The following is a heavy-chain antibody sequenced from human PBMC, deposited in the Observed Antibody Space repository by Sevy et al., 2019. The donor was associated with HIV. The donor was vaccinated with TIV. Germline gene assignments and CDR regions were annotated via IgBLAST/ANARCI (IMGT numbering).Heavy chain of an antibody. D-gene: IGHD3-10*01. CDR2: FDPEDGET. Sequence: ASVKVSCKVSGYTLTELSMHWVRQAPGKGLEWMGGFDPEDGETIYAQKFQGRVTMTEDTSTDTAYMELSSRRSEDTAVYYCATVGTTMVRGVITLDAFDIWGQGTMVTVSS. CDR3: ATVGTTMVRGVITLDAFDI. J-gene: IGHJ3*02. CDR1: GYTLTELS. V-gene: IGHV1-24*01.